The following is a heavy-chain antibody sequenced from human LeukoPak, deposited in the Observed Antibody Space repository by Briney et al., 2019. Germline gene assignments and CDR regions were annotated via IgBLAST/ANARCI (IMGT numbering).Heavy chain of an antibody. CDR2: ISAYNGNT. CDR1: GYTFTSYG. Sequence: ASVKVSCKASGYTFTSYGISWVRQAPGQGLEWMGWISAYNGNTNYAQKLQGRVTMTTDTSRGTAYIKMRSLRSNDTAVYSCAREGARWFGEFQGFDYWGKGTMVTVSS. D-gene: IGHD3-10*01. CDR3: AREGARWFGEFQGFDY. V-gene: IGHV1-18*04. J-gene: IGHJ4*02.